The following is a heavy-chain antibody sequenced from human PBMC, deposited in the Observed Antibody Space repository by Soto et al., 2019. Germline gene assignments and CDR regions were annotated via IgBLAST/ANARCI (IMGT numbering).Heavy chain of an antibody. CDR2: ISSSSSYI. V-gene: IGHV3-21*01. CDR1: GFTFSSYS. J-gene: IGHJ6*02. Sequence: GGSLRLSCAASGFTFSSYSMNWVRQAPGKGLEWVSSISSSSSYIYYADSVKGRFTISRDNAKNSLYLQMNSLRAEDTAVYYCASEKHVDTAMVAYYYYYGMDVWGQGTTVTVSS. CDR3: ASEKHVDTAMVAYYYYYGMDV. D-gene: IGHD5-18*01.